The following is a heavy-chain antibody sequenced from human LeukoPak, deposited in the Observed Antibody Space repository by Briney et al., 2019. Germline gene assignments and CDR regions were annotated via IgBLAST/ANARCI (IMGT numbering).Heavy chain of an antibody. CDR3: AREEDSNHYYGMDV. Sequence: GGSLRLSCAASGFTFNSYGMNWVRQAPGKGLEWVAVIWYDGSNKYYADSVKGRFTISRDYSKNTLYLQMNSLRAEDTAVYYCAREEDSNHYYGMDVWGQGTTVTVSS. CDR2: IWYDGSNK. D-gene: IGHD4-11*01. J-gene: IGHJ6*02. V-gene: IGHV3-33*08. CDR1: GFTFNSYG.